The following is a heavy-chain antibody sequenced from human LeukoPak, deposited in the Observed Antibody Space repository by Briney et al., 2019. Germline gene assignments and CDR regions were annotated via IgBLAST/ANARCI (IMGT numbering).Heavy chain of an antibody. D-gene: IGHD3-9*01. CDR2: IYYSGST. V-gene: IGHV4-39*07. Sequence: PSETLSLTCTVSGGSISSSSYYWGWIRQPPGKGLEWIGSIYYSGSTYYNPSLKSRVTISVDTSKNQFSLRLRSVTAADAAVYYCARVKSYYDILTGYRSPHGMDVWGQGTTVTVSS. CDR1: GGSISSSSYY. CDR3: ARVKSYYDILTGYRSPHGMDV. J-gene: IGHJ6*02.